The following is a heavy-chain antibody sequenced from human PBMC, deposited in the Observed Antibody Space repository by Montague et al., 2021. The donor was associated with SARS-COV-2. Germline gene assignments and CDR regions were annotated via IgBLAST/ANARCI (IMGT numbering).Heavy chain of an antibody. CDR3: ARGAKRVFTYGYDSSGYASDY. CDR1: GGSFGSYY. V-gene: IGHV4-34*01. D-gene: IGHD6-25*01. Sequence: SETLSLTCAVYGGSFGSYYWSWIRQPPGKGLEWIGEIYYTGNTNYNPSLQSRVTISVDTSKNQFSLKLSSVTAADTAVYYCARGAKRVFTYGYDSSGYASDYWGQGTLVTVSS. CDR2: IYYTGNT. J-gene: IGHJ4*02.